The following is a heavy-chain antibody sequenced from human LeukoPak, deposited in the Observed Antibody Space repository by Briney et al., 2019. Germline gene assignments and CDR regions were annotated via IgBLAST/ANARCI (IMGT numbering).Heavy chain of an antibody. CDR2: ISYDASNK. CDR3: ASWFGERPSSWFDP. D-gene: IGHD3-10*01. J-gene: IGHJ5*02. Sequence: GRSLRLSCAASGFTFDNYAMHWVRQAPGKGLEWVAVISYDASNKYYADSVKGRFTISRDNSKNTLYLQMNSLRAEDTAVYYCASWFGERPSSWFDPWGQGTLVTVSS. V-gene: IGHV3-30*14. CDR1: GFTFDNYA.